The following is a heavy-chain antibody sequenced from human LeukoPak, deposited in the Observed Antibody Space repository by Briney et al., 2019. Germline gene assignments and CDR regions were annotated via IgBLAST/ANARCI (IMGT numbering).Heavy chain of an antibody. V-gene: IGHV1-2*02. Sequence: GASVKVSCKASGYTFTGYYMHWVRQAPGQGLEWMGWINPNSGGTNYAQKFQGRVTMTRDTPISTAYMQLSRRRSDDTAVYYCATLGGSGGYCKDYWGQGTLVTVSS. CDR2: INPNSGGT. J-gene: IGHJ4*02. CDR3: ATLGGSGGYCKDY. D-gene: IGHD2-21*01. CDR1: GYTFTGYY.